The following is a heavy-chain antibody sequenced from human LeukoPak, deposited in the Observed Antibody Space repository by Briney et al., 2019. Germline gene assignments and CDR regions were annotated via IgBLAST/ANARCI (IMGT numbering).Heavy chain of an antibody. CDR2: INPYSGGT. CDR1: GYTFNAYY. Sequence: GASVKVSCKASGYTFNAYYIHWVRQAPGQGLEWMGWINPYSGGTNYAQKFQGRVTMTSDTYLSTAYMELSSLRSDDTAVYYCARDLGSSGCIDYWGQGTLVTVSS. J-gene: IGHJ4*02. CDR3: ARDLGSSGCIDY. D-gene: IGHD6-19*01. V-gene: IGHV1-2*02.